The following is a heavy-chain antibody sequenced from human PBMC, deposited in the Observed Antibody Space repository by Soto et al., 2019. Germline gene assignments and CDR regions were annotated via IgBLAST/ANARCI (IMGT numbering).Heavy chain of an antibody. D-gene: IGHD2-15*01. CDR3: ASLHCSGGSCPDY. Sequence: PGGSLRLSCAASGFTVSSNYMSWVRQAPGKGLEWVSVIYSGGSTYYADSVKGRFTISRDNSKNTLYLQMNSLRAEDTAVYYCASLHCSGGSCPDYWGQGTLVTVS. V-gene: IGHV3-66*01. J-gene: IGHJ4*02. CDR1: GFTVSSNY. CDR2: IYSGGST.